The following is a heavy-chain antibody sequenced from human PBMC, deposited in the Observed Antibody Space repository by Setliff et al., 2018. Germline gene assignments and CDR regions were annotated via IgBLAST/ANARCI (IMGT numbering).Heavy chain of an antibody. CDR1: GGSISSSSYY. CDR3: AREERYYNFWSGYFDY. V-gene: IGHV4-39*07. Sequence: TLSLTCTVSGGSISSSSYYWGWIRQPPGKGLEWIGSIYYSGSTYYNPSLKSRVTISVDTSKNQFSLKLSSVTAADTAVYYCAREERYYNFWSGYFDYWGQGTLVTVS. CDR2: IYYSGST. D-gene: IGHD3-3*01. J-gene: IGHJ4*02.